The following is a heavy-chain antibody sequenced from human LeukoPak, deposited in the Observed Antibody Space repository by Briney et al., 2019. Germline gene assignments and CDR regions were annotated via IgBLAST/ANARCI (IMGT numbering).Heavy chain of an antibody. J-gene: IGHJ4*02. CDR1: GGTSSSYA. CDR3: ARGVMEGWYYFDY. D-gene: IGHD6-19*01. V-gene: IGHV1-69*13. Sequence: SVKVSCKASGGTSSSYAISWVRQAPGQGLEWMGGIIPIFGTANYAQKFQGRVTITADESTSTAYMELSSLRSEDTAVYYCARGVMEGWYYFDYWGQGTLVTVSS. CDR2: IIPIFGTA.